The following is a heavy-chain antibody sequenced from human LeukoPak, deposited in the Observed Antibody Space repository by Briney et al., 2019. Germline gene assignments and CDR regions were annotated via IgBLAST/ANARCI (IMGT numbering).Heavy chain of an antibody. J-gene: IGHJ5*02. Sequence: ASVKVSCKASGGTFSSYAISWVRQAPGQGLEWMGGIIPIFGTANYAQKFQGRVTITADKSTSTAYMELSSLRSEDTAVYYCARVGDSSGYLLLSWGQGTLVTVSS. CDR1: GGTFSSYA. CDR2: IIPIFGTA. D-gene: IGHD3-22*01. V-gene: IGHV1-69*06. CDR3: ARVGDSSGYLLLS.